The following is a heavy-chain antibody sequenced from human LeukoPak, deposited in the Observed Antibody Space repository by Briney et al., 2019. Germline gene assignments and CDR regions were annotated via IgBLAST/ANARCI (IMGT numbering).Heavy chain of an antibody. Sequence: PSETLSLTCAVSGYSISSGYYWGWIRQPPGKGLEWIGSIYHSGSTYYNPSLKSRVTISVDTSKSQFSLKLSSVTAADTAVYYCAGWGSGVDYWGQGTLVTVSS. V-gene: IGHV4-38-2*01. D-gene: IGHD3-10*01. CDR2: IYHSGST. CDR1: GYSISSGYY. CDR3: AGWGSGVDY. J-gene: IGHJ4*02.